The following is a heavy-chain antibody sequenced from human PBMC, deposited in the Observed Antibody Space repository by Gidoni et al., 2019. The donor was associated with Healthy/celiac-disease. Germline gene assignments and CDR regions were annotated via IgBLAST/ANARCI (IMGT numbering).Heavy chain of an antibody. D-gene: IGHD3-9*01. Sequence: RKGLEWIGEITHSGSTNYNPSIKSRVTISVDTSKNQFSLKLSSVTAADTAVYYCARGKGYDILTGYYDYWGQGTLVTVSS. J-gene: IGHJ4*02. CDR2: ITHSGST. CDR3: ARGKGYDILTGYYDY. V-gene: IGHV4-34*01.